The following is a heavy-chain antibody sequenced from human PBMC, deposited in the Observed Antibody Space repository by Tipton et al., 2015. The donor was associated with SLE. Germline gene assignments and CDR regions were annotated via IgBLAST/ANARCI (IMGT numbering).Heavy chain of an antibody. CDR3: ARGYWGRDY. V-gene: IGHV3-30*04. Sequence: SLRLSCAASGFTFISYAMHWVRQAPGKGLEWVAVISYDGSNKYYADSVKGRFTISRDNSKNTLYLQMNSLRAEDTAVYYCARGYWGRDYWGQGTLVTVSS. CDR2: ISYDGSNK. CDR1: GFTFISYA. J-gene: IGHJ4*02. D-gene: IGHD7-27*01.